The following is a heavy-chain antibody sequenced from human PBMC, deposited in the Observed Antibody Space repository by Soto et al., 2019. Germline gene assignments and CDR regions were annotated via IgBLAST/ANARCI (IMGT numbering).Heavy chain of an antibody. D-gene: IGHD3-9*01. CDR2: IVYDGSNK. V-gene: IGHV3-30-3*01. CDR3: ARDGDHDFLTSYGMDV. J-gene: IGHJ6*02. Sequence: QVQLVEFGGGVVQPGRSLRPSCAASGFTFSSYAMHWVRQAPGKGLEWVAVIVYDGSNKYYADSVKGRFTISRDNSKKPPYLQMNSLGDEDTAVYYCARDGDHDFLTSYGMDVWGQGTTVTVSS. CDR1: GFTFSSYA.